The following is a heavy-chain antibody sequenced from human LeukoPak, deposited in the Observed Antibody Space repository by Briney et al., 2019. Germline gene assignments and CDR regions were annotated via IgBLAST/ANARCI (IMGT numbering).Heavy chain of an antibody. CDR3: ARDRAYSTYDY. CDR2: IKEDGSMK. J-gene: IGHJ4*02. CDR1: GFTFSNYG. Sequence: PGGSLRLSCTGSGFTFSNYGMTWVRQAPGKGLEWVADIKEDGSMKNYVDYVKGRFTISRDNAKNSLHLQMSSLRVEDTAVYYCARDRAYSTYDYWGQETLVRVPS. V-gene: IGHV3-7*01. D-gene: IGHD2/OR15-2a*01.